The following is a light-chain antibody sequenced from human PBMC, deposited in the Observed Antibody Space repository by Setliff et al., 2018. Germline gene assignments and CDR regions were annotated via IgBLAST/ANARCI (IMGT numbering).Light chain of an antibody. CDR3: QSYDSSLSGRV. Sequence: QSALTQPPSVSGAPGQRVTISCTGSSSNIGAGYDVHWYQQLPGTAPKLLIYGNSNRPSGVPDRLSGSKSGTSASLAITGLQAEDEADYYCQSYDSSLSGRVFGTGTK. CDR1: SSNIGAGYD. CDR2: GNS. J-gene: IGLJ1*01. V-gene: IGLV1-40*01.